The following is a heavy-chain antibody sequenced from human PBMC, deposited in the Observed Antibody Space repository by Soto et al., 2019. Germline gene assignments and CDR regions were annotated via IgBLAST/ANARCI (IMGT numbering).Heavy chain of an antibody. CDR1: GFTFSSYA. V-gene: IGHV3-23*01. D-gene: IGHD3-9*01. Sequence: GGSLRLSCAASGFTFSSYAMSWVRQAPGKGLEWVSAISGSGGSTYYADSVKGRFTISRDNSKNTLYLQMHSLRAEDTAVYYCAKSSFDWLSYFDYWGQGTLVSVSS. J-gene: IGHJ4*02. CDR3: AKSSFDWLSYFDY. CDR2: ISGSGGST.